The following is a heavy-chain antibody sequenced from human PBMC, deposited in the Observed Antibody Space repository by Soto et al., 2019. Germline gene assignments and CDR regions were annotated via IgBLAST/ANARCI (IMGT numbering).Heavy chain of an antibody. V-gene: IGHV3-23*01. J-gene: IGHJ4*02. CDR1: GFTFSSYA. D-gene: IGHD3-10*01. CDR2: ISGSGGST. Sequence: EVQLLESGGGLVQPGGSLRLSCAASGFTFSSYAMSWVRQAPGKGLEWVSAISGSGGSTYYADSVKGRFTISRDNYKNTLYLQMNSLRAEDTAVYYCAKDITASPYYFDYWGQGTLVTVSS. CDR3: AKDITASPYYFDY.